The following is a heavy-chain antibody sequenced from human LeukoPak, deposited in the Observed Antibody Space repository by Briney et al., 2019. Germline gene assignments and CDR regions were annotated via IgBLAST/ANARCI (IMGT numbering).Heavy chain of an antibody. CDR3: ARVLEAGFDP. Sequence: GGSLRLSCVASGFTVSNRYMSWVRQAPGKGLEWVSVLYNAGSTYYADSVKGRFTISRDNSKNTLYLQMYSLRAEDTAVYYCARVLEAGFDPWGQGTLVTVSS. V-gene: IGHV3-53*01. D-gene: IGHD2/OR15-2a*01. CDR2: LYNAGST. CDR1: GFTVSNRY. J-gene: IGHJ5*02.